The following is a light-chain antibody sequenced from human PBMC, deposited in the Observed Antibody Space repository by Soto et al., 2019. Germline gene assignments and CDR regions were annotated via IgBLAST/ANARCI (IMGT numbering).Light chain of an antibody. Sequence: DNQMTQSPSTLSASVGDRVTITCRASQSIGYWLAWYQQKPGKAPQVLIYKASSLESGVPSRFSGSGSGTEFTLTINSLQPDDFSAYYCQQYNTYSPWTFGQGTKVEIK. V-gene: IGKV1-5*03. CDR2: KAS. CDR3: QQYNTYSPWT. CDR1: QSIGYW. J-gene: IGKJ1*01.